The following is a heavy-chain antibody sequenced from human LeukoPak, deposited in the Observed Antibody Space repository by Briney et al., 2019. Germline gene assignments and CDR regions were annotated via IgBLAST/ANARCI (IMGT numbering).Heavy chain of an antibody. Sequence: GGSLRLSCAASGFTFSSCAMSWVRQAPGKGLEWVAGISDSGGNTYYADSVKGRFTISRDNSKNTLFLQMSSLRAEDTAVYYCARGYYYGTSGYSLPLDYWGQGTLLTVSS. J-gene: IGHJ4*02. CDR3: ARGYYYGTSGYSLPLDY. CDR2: ISDSGGNT. D-gene: IGHD3-22*01. CDR1: GFTFSSCA. V-gene: IGHV3-23*01.